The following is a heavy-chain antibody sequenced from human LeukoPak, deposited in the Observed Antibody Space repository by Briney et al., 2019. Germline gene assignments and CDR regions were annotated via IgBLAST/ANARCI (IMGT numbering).Heavy chain of an antibody. D-gene: IGHD1-26*01. CDR1: EYTLTELS. CDR2: FDPEDGEI. CDR3: AADRGDYSGSYWTAFDI. J-gene: IGHJ3*02. V-gene: IGHV1-24*01. Sequence: ASVKVSCKVSEYTLTELSMHWVRQALGKGLEWLGGFDPEDGEIIYAQKFQGRVTMSDDTSTDTAYMELGSLRSDDTAVYYCAADRGDYSGSYWTAFDIWGQGTMVTV.